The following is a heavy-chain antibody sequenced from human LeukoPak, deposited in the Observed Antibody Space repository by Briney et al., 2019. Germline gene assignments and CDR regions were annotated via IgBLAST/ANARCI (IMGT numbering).Heavy chain of an antibody. CDR1: GGSFSGYY. CDR3: AREGYDILTGYGSYYYMDV. CDR2: INHSGST. J-gene: IGHJ6*03. D-gene: IGHD3-9*01. V-gene: IGHV4-34*01. Sequence: SETLSLTCAVYGGSFSGYYWSWIRQPPGKGLEWIGEINHSGSTNYNPSLKSRVTISVDTSKNQFSLKLSSVTAADTAVYYCAREGYDILTGYGSYYYMDVWGKGTTVTVSS.